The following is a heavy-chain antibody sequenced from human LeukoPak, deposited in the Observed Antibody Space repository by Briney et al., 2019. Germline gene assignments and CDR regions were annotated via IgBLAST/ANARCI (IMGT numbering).Heavy chain of an antibody. D-gene: IGHD3-22*01. CDR1: GFIFSIYG. V-gene: IGHV3-30*02. J-gene: IGHJ4*02. CDR2: MQSDGSDK. CDR3: AKHDSSSYY. Sequence: GGSLRLSCAASGFIFSIYGMHWVRQAPGKGLEWLAFMQSDGSDKYYADSVKGRFTISRDNSKNTLYLQMNSLRAEDTAVYYCAKHDSSSYYWGQGTLVTVSS.